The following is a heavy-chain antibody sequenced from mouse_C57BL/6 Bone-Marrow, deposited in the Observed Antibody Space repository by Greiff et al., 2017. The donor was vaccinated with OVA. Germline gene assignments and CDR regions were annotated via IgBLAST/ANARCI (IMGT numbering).Heavy chain of an antibody. CDR1: GFNIKNTY. Sequence: VHVKQSVAELVRPGASVKLSCTASGFNIKNTYMHWVKQRPEQGLEWIGRIDPANGNTKYAPKFQGKATITADTSSNTAYLQLSSLTSEDTAIYYCAARTVVPYYYAMDYWGQGTSVTVSS. D-gene: IGHD1-1*01. J-gene: IGHJ4*01. V-gene: IGHV14-3*01. CDR3: AARTVVPYYYAMDY. CDR2: IDPANGNT.